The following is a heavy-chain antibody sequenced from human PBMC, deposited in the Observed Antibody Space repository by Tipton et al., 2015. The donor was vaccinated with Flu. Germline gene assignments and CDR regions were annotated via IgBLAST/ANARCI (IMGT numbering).Heavy chain of an antibody. D-gene: IGHD2-2*01. V-gene: IGHV4-39*07. CDR3: ARGPPRYLEPTSSGIDY. J-gene: IGHJ4*02. CDR2: TFHSGNT. CDR1: GDSIRSSNYY. Sequence: TLSLTCGVSGDSIRSSNYYWGWIRQPPGKGLEWIGNTFHSGNTYLNPSLKSRVTMSIDTSKNQFSLKLSSVTASDTAVYFCARGPPRYLEPTSSGIDYWGQGTLVTVSS.